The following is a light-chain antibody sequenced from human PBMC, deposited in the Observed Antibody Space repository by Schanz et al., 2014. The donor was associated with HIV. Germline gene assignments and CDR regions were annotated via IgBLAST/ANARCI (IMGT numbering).Light chain of an antibody. CDR1: QSVTSNY. CDR3: QQYGSSPWT. V-gene: IGKV3-20*01. CDR2: GAS. J-gene: IGKJ1*01. Sequence: EIVLTQSPGTLSLSPGDRATLSCRASQSVTSNYLAWYQQKPGQAPRIVIYGASTRATGIPDRFSGSGSGTDFTLTISRLEPEDFAIYYCQQYGSSPWTFGQGTKVEIK.